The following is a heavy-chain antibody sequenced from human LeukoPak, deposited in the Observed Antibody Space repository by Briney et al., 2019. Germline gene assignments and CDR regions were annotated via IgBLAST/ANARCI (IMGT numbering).Heavy chain of an antibody. CDR2: IYYSGST. CDR3: ARLLKYSGSYHCDS. CDR1: GGSISSGSYY. V-gene: IGHV4-39*01. Sequence: SETLSLTCTVSGGSISSGSYYWGWIRQPPGKGLEWIGNIYYSGSTYYNPSLKSRVTISVDTSKNQFSLKVTSVTAADTAVYYCARLLKYSGSYHCDSWGQGTLVTVSS. J-gene: IGHJ5*01. D-gene: IGHD1-26*01.